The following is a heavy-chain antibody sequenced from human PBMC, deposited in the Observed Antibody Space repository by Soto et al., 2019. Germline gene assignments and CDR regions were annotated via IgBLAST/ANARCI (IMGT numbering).Heavy chain of an antibody. CDR2: TFTSGNT. D-gene: IGHD2-15*01. CDR1: GGSMNDYY. CDR3: ASGRIVSRYYGLDV. V-gene: IGHV4-4*07. J-gene: IGHJ6*02. Sequence: SETLSLTCTVSGGSMNDYYWSWIRQPAGKGLEWIGRTFTSGNTNYNPSLRSRLTMSVDTSTNQVSLRLTSVTAADTAVYYCASGRIVSRYYGLDVWGQGTTVTVSS.